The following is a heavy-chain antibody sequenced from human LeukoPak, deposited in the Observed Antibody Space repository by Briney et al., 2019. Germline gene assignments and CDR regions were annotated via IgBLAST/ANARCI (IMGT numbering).Heavy chain of an antibody. V-gene: IGHV3-48*01. J-gene: IGHJ6*02. D-gene: IGHD5-18*01. CDR1: GFTFSSYS. CDR2: IRSSGSTI. CDR3: ARDNWDSYGYYYYGMDV. Sequence: PGGSLRLSCAASGFTFSSYSMNWVRQAPGKGLEWVSYIRSSGSTIYYADSVKGRFTISRDNSKNTLYLQMNSLRAEDTAVYYCARDNWDSYGYYYYGMDVWGQGTTVTVSS.